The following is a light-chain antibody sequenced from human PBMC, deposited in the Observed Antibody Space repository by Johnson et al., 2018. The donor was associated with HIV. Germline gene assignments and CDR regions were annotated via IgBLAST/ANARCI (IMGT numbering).Light chain of an antibody. CDR1: SSNIGNNY. Sequence: QSVLTQPPSVSAAPGQKVTISCSGSSSNIGNNYVSWYQQLPGTAPKLLIYDNNKRPSGIPDRFSGSKSGTSANLGIPGLQTRDEADYYCGTWDTSLNAYVFGTGTKVTVL. V-gene: IGLV1-51*01. CDR3: GTWDTSLNAYV. J-gene: IGLJ1*01. CDR2: DNN.